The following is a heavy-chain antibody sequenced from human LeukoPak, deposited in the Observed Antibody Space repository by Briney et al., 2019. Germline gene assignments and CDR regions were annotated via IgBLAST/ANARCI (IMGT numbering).Heavy chain of an antibody. V-gene: IGHV3-21*01. D-gene: IGHD3-22*01. CDR2: ISTSSSYI. CDR1: GFTFSTYN. J-gene: IGHJ4*02. CDR3: AKDFWGYYDSSGYLDY. Sequence: GGSLRLSCAASGFTFSTYNMNWVRQAPGKGLEWVSCISTSSSYIYYSDSVKGRFTISRDNAKNSFYLQMNSLRAEDTAVYYCAKDFWGYYDSSGYLDYWGQGTLVTVSS.